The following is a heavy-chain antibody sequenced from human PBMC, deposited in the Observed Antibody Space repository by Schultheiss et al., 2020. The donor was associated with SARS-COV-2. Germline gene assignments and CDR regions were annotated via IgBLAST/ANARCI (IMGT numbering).Heavy chain of an antibody. CDR2: IWYDGSNK. CDR1: GFTFSSYG. J-gene: IGHJ6*02. D-gene: IGHD2-2*01. Sequence: GGSLRLSCAASGFTFSSYGMHWVRQAPGKGLEWVAVIWYDGSNKYYADSVKGRFTISRDNSKNTLYLQMNSLRAEDTAVYYCAKLPRGAMSLLDHPNAGLENGLNLDVWGQGTTVTVSS. V-gene: IGHV3-30*02. CDR3: AKLPRGAMSLLDHPNAGLENGLNLDV.